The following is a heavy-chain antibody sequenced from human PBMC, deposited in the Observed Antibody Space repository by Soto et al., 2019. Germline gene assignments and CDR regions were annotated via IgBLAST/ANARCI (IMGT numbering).Heavy chain of an antibody. CDR2: ISAYNGNT. J-gene: IGHJ5*02. CDR1: GYTFTSYG. Sequence: QVQLVQSGAEVKKPGASVKVSCKASGYTFTSYGISWVRQAPGQGLEWMGWISAYNGNTNYAQKLQGRVTMTTDTSTSTAYMELRSLRSDDTAVYYCARERGVVPAAYPNCNAGSIDPWGQGTLVTVSS. V-gene: IGHV1-18*04. D-gene: IGHD2-2*01. CDR3: ARERGVVPAAYPNCNAGSIDP.